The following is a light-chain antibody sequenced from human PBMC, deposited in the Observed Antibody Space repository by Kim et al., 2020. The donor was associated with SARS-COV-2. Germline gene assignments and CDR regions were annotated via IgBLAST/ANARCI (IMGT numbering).Light chain of an antibody. V-gene: IGLV3-19*01. CDR1: SLRSYY. CDR2: GKN. Sequence: VALVQTVRITCQEDSLRSYYATWYQQKPGQAPILVIYGKNNRPSGIPDRFSGSSSGNTASLTITGTQAGDEADYYCNSRDSNDNVVFGGGTKLTVL. CDR3: NSRDSNDNVV. J-gene: IGLJ2*01.